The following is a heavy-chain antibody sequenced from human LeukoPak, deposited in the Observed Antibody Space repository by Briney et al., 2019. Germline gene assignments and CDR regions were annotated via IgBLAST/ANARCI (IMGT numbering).Heavy chain of an antibody. V-gene: IGHV3-30*18. CDR2: ISYDESDK. CDR1: GFTFSNYG. D-gene: IGHD2-15*01. CDR3: AKGVVAATSAAYYGMDV. Sequence: GGSLRLSCAASGFTFSNYGMHWVRQAPGKGLEWVAVISYDESDKYYADSVKGRFTISRDNSKNTLYLQMNSLRPEDTAVYYCAKGVVAATSAAYYGMDVWGQGTTVTVSS. J-gene: IGHJ6*02.